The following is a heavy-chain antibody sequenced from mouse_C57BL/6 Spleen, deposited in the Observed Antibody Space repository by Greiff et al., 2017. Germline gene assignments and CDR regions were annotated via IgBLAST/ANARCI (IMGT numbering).Heavy chain of an antibody. CDR2: IYPSDSET. CDR1: GYTFTSYW. V-gene: IGHV1-61*01. J-gene: IGHJ2*01. D-gene: IGHD2-1*01. CDR3: ASWGNYRFDY. Sequence: QVQLQQPGAELVRPGSSVKLSCKASGYTFTSYWMDWVKQRPGQGLEWIGNIYPSDSETHYNQKFKDKATLTVDKSSSTAYMQLSSLTSEDSAVYYCASWGNYRFDYWGQGTTLTVSS.